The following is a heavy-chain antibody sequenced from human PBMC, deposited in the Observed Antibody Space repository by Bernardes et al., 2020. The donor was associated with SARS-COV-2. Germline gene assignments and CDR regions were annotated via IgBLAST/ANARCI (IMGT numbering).Heavy chain of an antibody. CDR3: ARDGSGAYYYYGMDV. D-gene: IGHD2-15*01. J-gene: IGHJ6*02. V-gene: IGHV3-33*01. Sequence: SCASSGFTFRSCGMHWVRQGPGKGLEWVEVIWYDGSNKYYADSVKGRFTISRDNSKNTLYLQMNSLRAEDTAVYYCARDGSGAYYYYGMDVWGQGTTVIVSS. CDR1: GFTFRSCG. CDR2: IWYDGSNK.